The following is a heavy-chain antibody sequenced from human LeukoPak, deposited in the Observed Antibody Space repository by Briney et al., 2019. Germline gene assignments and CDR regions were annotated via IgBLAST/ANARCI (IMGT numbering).Heavy chain of an antibody. J-gene: IGHJ4*02. D-gene: IGHD2-15*01. Sequence: GSLRLSCAASGFTVSSNYMSWVRQPPGKGLEWIGSIYYSGSTYYNPSLKSRVTISVDTSKNQFSLKLSSVTAADTAVYYCARGSGGLYRDFDYWGQGTLVTVSS. CDR1: GFTVSSNY. CDR2: IYYSGST. CDR3: ARGSGGLYRDFDY. V-gene: IGHV4-39*07.